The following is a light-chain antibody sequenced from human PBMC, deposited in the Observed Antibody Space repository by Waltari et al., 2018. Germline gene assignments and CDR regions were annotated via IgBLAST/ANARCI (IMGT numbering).Light chain of an antibody. V-gene: IGLV2-23*02. CDR3: CSYAGSSPHVV. CDR1: SSDVGCYNL. J-gene: IGLJ2*01. CDR2: EVS. Sequence: QSALTQPASVSGSPGQSITISCTGTSSDVGCYNLVSWYQQHPGKAPKLMIYEVSKRPSGVSNRFSGSKSGNTASLTISGLQAEDEADYYCCSYAGSSPHVVFGGGTKLTVL.